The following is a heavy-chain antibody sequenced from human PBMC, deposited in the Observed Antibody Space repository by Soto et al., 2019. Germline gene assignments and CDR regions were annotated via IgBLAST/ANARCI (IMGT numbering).Heavy chain of an antibody. CDR1: GFTFSSYA. J-gene: IGHJ3*02. D-gene: IGHD6-6*01. Sequence: GSLRLSCAASGFTFSSYAMSWVRQAPGKGLEWVSAISGSGGSTYYADSVKGRFTISRDNSKNTLYLQMNSLRAEDTAVYYCAKVMFSSSSLGLDAFDIWGQGTMVTVSS. CDR2: ISGSGGST. V-gene: IGHV3-23*01. CDR3: AKVMFSSSSLGLDAFDI.